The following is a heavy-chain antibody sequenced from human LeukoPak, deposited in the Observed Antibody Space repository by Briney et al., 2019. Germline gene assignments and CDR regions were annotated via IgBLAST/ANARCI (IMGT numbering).Heavy chain of an antibody. CDR1: GFTFSSYS. J-gene: IGHJ6*03. V-gene: IGHV3-21*01. CDR2: ISSSSSYI. Sequence: GGSLRLSCAGSGFTFSSYSMNWVRQAPGKRLEWVSSISSSSSYIYYADSVKGRFTISRNNAKNSLYLQMNSLRAEDTAVYYCARAPVVVVAATLYYYYYYMDVWGKGTTVTVSS. D-gene: IGHD2-15*01. CDR3: ARAPVVVVAATLYYYYYYMDV.